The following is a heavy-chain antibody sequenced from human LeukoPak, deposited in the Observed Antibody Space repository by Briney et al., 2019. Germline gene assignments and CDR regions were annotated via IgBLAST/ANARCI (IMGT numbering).Heavy chain of an antibody. CDR1: GGSISSYY. CDR2: IYYSGST. Sequence: SETLSLTCTVSGGSISSYYWSWIRQPPGKGLEWIGYIYYSGSTNYNPSLKSRVTISVDTSKNQFSLKLSSVTAADTAVYYCARAHCSSTSCYGGGWDYYYYYIDVWGRGTTVTVSS. CDR3: ARAHCSSTSCYGGGWDYYYYYIDV. J-gene: IGHJ6*03. D-gene: IGHD2-2*01. V-gene: IGHV4-59*01.